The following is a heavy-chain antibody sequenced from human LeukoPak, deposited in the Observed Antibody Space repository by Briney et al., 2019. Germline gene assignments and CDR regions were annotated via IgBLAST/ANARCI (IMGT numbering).Heavy chain of an antibody. CDR3: AKGGKGTQLPHPVYFDY. CDR1: GFTFRNYG. Sequence: QTGGSLRLSCAASGFTFRNYGMSWVRQAPGKGLEWVSAISGSGGSTYYADSVKGRFTISRDNSKNTLYLQMNSLRAEDTAVYYCAKGGKGTQLPHPVYFDYWGQGTLVTVSS. CDR2: ISGSGGST. J-gene: IGHJ4*02. V-gene: IGHV3-23*01. D-gene: IGHD2-2*01.